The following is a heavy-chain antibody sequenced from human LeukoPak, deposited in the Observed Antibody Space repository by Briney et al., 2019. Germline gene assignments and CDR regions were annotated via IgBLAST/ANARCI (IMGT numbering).Heavy chain of an antibody. Sequence: SQTLSLTCTVSGGSISSGGYYWSWIRQHPGKGLEWIGYIYYSGSTYYNPSLKSRVTISVDTSKNQFSLKLSSVTAADTAVYYCASTGVLNYDILPYYFDYWGQGTLVTVSS. D-gene: IGHD3-9*01. V-gene: IGHV4-31*03. CDR2: IYYSGST. CDR3: ASTGVLNYDILPYYFDY. CDR1: GGSISSGGYY. J-gene: IGHJ4*02.